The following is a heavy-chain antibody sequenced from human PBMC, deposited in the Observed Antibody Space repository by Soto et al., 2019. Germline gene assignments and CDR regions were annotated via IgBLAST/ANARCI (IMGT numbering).Heavy chain of an antibody. Sequence: SETLSLTCTVSGGSISSSSYYWSWIRQPPGKGLEWIGYIYYSGSTNYNPSLKSRVTISVDTSKNQFSLKLSPVTAADTAVYYCARGSYYDSSGYYVIDYWGQGTLVTVSS. CDR1: GGSISSSSYY. CDR2: IYYSGST. V-gene: IGHV4-61*01. J-gene: IGHJ4*02. CDR3: ARGSYYDSSGYYVIDY. D-gene: IGHD3-22*01.